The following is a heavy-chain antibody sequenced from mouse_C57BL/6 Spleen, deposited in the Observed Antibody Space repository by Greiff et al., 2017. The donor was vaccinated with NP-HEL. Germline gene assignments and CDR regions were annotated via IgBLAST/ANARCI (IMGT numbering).Heavy chain of an antibody. CDR3: TRSRPRYYGSSFDWYFVV. J-gene: IGHJ1*03. CDR2: IDPETGGT. CDR1: GYTFTDYE. V-gene: IGHV1-15*01. D-gene: IGHD1-1*01. Sequence: QVQLKQSGAELVRPGASVTLSCKASGYTFTDYEMHWVKQTPVHGLEWIGAIDPETGGTAYNQKFKGKAILTADKSSSTAYMELRSLTSEDSAVYYCTRSRPRYYGSSFDWYFVVWGTGTTVTVSS.